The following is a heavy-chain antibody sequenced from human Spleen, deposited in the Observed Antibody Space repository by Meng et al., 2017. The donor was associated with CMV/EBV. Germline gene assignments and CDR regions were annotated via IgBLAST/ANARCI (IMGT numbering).Heavy chain of an antibody. D-gene: IGHD2-2*01. CDR1: GFTFSSYA. Sequence: GGSLRLSCASSGFTFSSYAMSWVRQAPGKELEWVSAISGSGGSTYYADSVKGRFTISRDNSKNTLYLQMNSLRAEDTAVYYCAKDQDEYCSSTSCYLPDYWGQGTLVTVSS. CDR2: ISGSGGST. V-gene: IGHV3-23*01. J-gene: IGHJ4*02. CDR3: AKDQDEYCSSTSCYLPDY.